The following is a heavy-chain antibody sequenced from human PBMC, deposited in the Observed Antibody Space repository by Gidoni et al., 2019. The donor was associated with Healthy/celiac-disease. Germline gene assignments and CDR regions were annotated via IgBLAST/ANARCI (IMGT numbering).Heavy chain of an antibody. CDR3: ARDIKTGGDAFDI. CDR1: GFTFSSYS. Sequence: ELQLVESGGGLVQPGGSLRLSCAASGFTFSSYSMNWVRQAPGKGLEWVSSISSSSSYIYYADSVKGRFTISRDNAKNSLYLQMNSLRAEDTAVYYCARDIKTGGDAFDIWGQGTMVTVSS. CDR2: ISSSSSYI. J-gene: IGHJ3*02. V-gene: IGHV3-21*01.